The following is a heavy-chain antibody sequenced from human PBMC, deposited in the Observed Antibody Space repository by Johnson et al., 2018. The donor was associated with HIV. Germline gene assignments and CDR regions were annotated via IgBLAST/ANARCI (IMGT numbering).Heavy chain of an antibody. CDR2: IKSDGSEE. CDR3: ARGRYDNSGPGGGFDI. CDR1: GFRFRSYW. D-gene: IGHD3-22*01. Sequence: VQLVESGGGLVQPWGSLRLSCAAPGFRFRSYWMSWVRQAPGKGPEWVANIKSDGSEEHYVDSVRGRFTISRDNAKDSVYLQMNSLSAEDTAVYYCARGRYDNSGPGGGFDIWGQGTMVTVAS. J-gene: IGHJ3*02. V-gene: IGHV3-7*04.